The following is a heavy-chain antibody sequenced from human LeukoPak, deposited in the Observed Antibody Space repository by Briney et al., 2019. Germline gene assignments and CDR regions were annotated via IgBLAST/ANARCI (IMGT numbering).Heavy chain of an antibody. CDR2: INHSGST. D-gene: IGHD5-18*01. J-gene: IGHJ4*02. Sequence: SETLSLTCAVYGGSFSGYYWSWIRQPPGKGLEWIGDINHSGSTNYNSSLKSRVTISADTSKKQFSLKLSSVTAADTAVYYCASDTAMAHELDCWGQGTLVTVSS. V-gene: IGHV4-34*01. CDR1: GGSFSGYY. CDR3: ASDTAMAHELDC.